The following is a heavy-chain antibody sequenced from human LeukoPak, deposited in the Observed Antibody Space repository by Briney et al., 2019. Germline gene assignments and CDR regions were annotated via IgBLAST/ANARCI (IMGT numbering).Heavy chain of an antibody. CDR2: IYPGDSDT. Sequence: GASLKISCKGSGYSFTSQWIGWVRQMPGKGLEWMGIIYPGDSDTRYSPSFQGQVTISADKSISTAYLQWSSLQASDTAMYYCARLSYSSGWYSDYWGQGTLVTVSP. CDR3: ARLSYSSGWYSDY. D-gene: IGHD6-19*01. J-gene: IGHJ4*02. V-gene: IGHV5-51*01. CDR1: GYSFTSQW.